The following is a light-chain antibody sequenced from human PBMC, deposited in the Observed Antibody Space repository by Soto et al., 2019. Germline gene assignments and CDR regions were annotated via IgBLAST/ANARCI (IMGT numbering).Light chain of an antibody. CDR3: MQSTPWPWT. Sequence: DVVVTQSPLSLPVPLGQLAAISCRSIQIVIFDDGNTYLRWFHQRPVQSPRRLIYTVSNPPSGVPHRFSGSGSGTDFTLKISGLEAEDVGVYYCMQSTPWPWTFGPGTKVDIK. V-gene: IGKV2-30*01. J-gene: IGKJ1*01. CDR2: TVS. CDR1: QIVIFDDGNTY.